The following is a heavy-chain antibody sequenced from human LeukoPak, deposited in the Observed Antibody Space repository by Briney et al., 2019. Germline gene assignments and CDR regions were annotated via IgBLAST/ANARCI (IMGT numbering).Heavy chain of an antibody. Sequence: GRSLRLSCAASGFTFRSYGMHSVRKAPGKGLGRGAVIWYDGSNKYYADSVKGRVTISRDNSKNTLYLQMNSLRAEDTAVYYCARGRGSGGKVFDYWGQGTLVTVSS. CDR2: IWYDGSNK. D-gene: IGHD4-23*01. CDR3: ARGRGSGGKVFDY. J-gene: IGHJ4*02. V-gene: IGHV3-33*01. CDR1: GFTFRSYG.